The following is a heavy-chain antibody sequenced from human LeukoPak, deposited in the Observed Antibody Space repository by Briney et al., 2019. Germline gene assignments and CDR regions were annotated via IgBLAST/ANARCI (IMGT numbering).Heavy chain of an antibody. CDR1: GFTFSSHG. Sequence: GGSLRLSCAASGFTFSSHGIHWVRQAPGKGLEWVAIIWYDGSKKYYADSVKGRFTISRDNSKSTLYLQMDTLRADDTAVYYCAKTFGFVTIDYYYYYMDVWGKGTTVTVSS. J-gene: IGHJ6*03. V-gene: IGHV3-30*02. D-gene: IGHD4-17*01. CDR3: AKTFGFVTIDYYYYYMDV. CDR2: IWYDGSKK.